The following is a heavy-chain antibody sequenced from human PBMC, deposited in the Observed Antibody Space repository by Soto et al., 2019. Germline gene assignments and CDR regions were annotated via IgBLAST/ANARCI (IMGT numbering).Heavy chain of an antibody. Sequence: TLSLTCAVYGGSFSGYYWIWIRQPPGKGLEWIGEINHSGSTNYNPSLRSRVTISVDTSKNQFSLKLSSVTAADTAVYYCARAPAMDVWGQGTTVTVSS. CDR1: GGSFSGYY. J-gene: IGHJ6*02. V-gene: IGHV4-34*01. CDR2: INHSGST. CDR3: ARAPAMDV.